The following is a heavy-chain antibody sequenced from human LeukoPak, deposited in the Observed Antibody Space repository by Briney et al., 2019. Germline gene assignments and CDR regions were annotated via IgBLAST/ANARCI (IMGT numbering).Heavy chain of an antibody. CDR3: ARVQRPLDGADY. Sequence: SETLSLTCTVSGGSISSHYWSWIRQPPGKGLEWIGYIYYSGSTYYNPSLRSRVTISVDTSKNLFSLKLSSVTAADTAVYYCARVQRPLDGADYWGQGTLVTVSS. D-gene: IGHD1-1*01. CDR1: GGSISSHY. J-gene: IGHJ4*02. V-gene: IGHV4-59*11. CDR2: IYYSGST.